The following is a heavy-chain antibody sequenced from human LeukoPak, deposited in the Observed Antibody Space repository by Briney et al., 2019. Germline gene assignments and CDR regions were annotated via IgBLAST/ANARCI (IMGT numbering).Heavy chain of an antibody. D-gene: IGHD3-3*01. Sequence: SETLSLTCTVSGGSISSSSYYWGWIRQPPGKGLEWIGSIYYSGTTYYNPSLKSRVTISVDTSKNQFSLKLSSVTAADTAVYYCAREGGFYRPLDYSGQGTLVTVSS. V-gene: IGHV4-39*02. CDR2: IYYSGTT. CDR1: GGSISSSSYY. J-gene: IGHJ4*02. CDR3: AREGGFYRPLDY.